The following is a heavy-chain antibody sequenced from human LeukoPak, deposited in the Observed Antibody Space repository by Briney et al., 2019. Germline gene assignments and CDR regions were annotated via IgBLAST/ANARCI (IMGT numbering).Heavy chain of an antibody. CDR2: IYYTGST. V-gene: IGHV4-59*01. D-gene: IGHD2-2*01. J-gene: IGHJ5*02. Sequence: SETLSLTCTVSGGSISSFYWSWIRQPPGQGLEWIGYIYYTGSTSYNPSLKSRVTISVDTAKNQFSLKLSSVTAADTAVYYCARGRPDRQLLAWFDPWGQGTLVTVSS. CDR1: GGSISSFY. CDR3: ARGRPDRQLLAWFDP.